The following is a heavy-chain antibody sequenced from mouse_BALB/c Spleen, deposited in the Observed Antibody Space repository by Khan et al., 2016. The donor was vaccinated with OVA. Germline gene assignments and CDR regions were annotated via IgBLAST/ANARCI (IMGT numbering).Heavy chain of an antibody. CDR3: ARIKKIVATYFDY. Sequence: QVQLQQPGAELVKAGASVKMSCKASGYTFTSYWMHWVKQRLGQGLEGLAETKPTNGRTYYNEKFKSKATLTVDKSASTAYMLINGPTYDDSAVYYCARIKKIVATYFDYWGQGTTLTVSS. J-gene: IGHJ2*01. D-gene: IGHD1-1*01. CDR2: TKPTNGRT. CDR1: GYTFTSYW. V-gene: IGHV1S81*02.